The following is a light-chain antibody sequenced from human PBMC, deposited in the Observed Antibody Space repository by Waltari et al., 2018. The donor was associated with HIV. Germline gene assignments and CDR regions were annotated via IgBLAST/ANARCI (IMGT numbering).Light chain of an antibody. V-gene: IGKV4-1*01. Sequence: DIVMTQSPDSLAVSLGERATIHCTSSRTVFYSSDNQNYLAWYLQRPGQSPKVLFFWASTRAFGVPHRFSGSGSGTDFSLTLSSLQADDVGIYYCQQYYTVPPTFGGGTKVEI. CDR2: WAS. J-gene: IGKJ4*01. CDR3: QQYYTVPPT. CDR1: RTVFYSSDNQNY.